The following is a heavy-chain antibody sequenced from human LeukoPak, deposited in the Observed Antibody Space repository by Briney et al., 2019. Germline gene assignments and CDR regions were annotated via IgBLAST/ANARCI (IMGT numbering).Heavy chain of an antibody. J-gene: IGHJ4*02. CDR2: INPNSGGT. CDR3: ASSRITIFGVVISIDY. Sequence: ASVKVSCKASGYTFTGYYMHWVRQAPGQGLEWMGWINPNSGGTNYAQKFQGRVTMTRDTSISTAYMELSRLRSDDTAVYYCASSRITIFGVVISIDYWGQGTLVTVSS. CDR1: GYTFTGYY. V-gene: IGHV1-2*02. D-gene: IGHD3-3*01.